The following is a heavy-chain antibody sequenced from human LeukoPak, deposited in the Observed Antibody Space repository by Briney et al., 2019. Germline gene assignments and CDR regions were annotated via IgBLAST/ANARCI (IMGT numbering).Heavy chain of an antibody. CDR1: GFTFSNYV. Sequence: PGGSLRLSCAASGFTFSNYVMSWVRQAPGKGLEWVSDIGGSGGSTHYADSVKGRFTISRDNSKNTLYLQMDSLRAEDTAIYYCAKGGSSMFVVDYWGQGTLVTVSS. V-gene: IGHV3-23*01. J-gene: IGHJ4*02. D-gene: IGHD2-15*01. CDR2: IGGSGGST. CDR3: AKGGSSMFVVDY.